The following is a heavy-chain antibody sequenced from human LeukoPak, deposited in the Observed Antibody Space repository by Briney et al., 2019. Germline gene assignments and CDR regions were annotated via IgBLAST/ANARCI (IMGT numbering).Heavy chain of an antibody. CDR3: AKDRLGTLITGSFDY. J-gene: IGHJ4*02. D-gene: IGHD1-20*01. Sequence: GGSLRLSCAASGFTFSSYVMNWVRQAPGKGLEWVSGIGGNGASTYHADSVKGRFTISRDNSKKTLYLQMNSLRAEDTAVYYCAKDRLGTLITGSFDYWGQGTLVTVSS. CDR2: IGGNGAST. V-gene: IGHV3-23*01. CDR1: GFTFSSYV.